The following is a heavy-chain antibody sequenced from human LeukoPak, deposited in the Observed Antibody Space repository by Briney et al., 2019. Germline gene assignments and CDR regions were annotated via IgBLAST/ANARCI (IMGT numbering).Heavy chain of an antibody. D-gene: IGHD3-10*01. Sequence: GGSLRLSCAASGFTFSSYAMSWVRQAPGKGLEWVSSMSGSDEKTYYADSVKGRLTISRDKSKSTLYLQMNSLRAEDTAVYYCAKSRVLWFGELLSNFDYWGQGTLVTVSS. CDR3: AKSRVLWFGELLSNFDY. CDR2: MSGSDEKT. J-gene: IGHJ4*02. CDR1: GFTFSSYA. V-gene: IGHV3-23*01.